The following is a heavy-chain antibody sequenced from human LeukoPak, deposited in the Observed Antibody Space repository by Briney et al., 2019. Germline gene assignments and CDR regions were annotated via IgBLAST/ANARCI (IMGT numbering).Heavy chain of an antibody. CDR1: GFTFSRYS. J-gene: IGHJ4*02. Sequence: GGSLRLSCAASGFTFSRYSMAWVRRAPGKGLEWVSAISGSGGSTFYADSVKGRFTISRDNSKNTLSLQMNSLRAEDTAVYYCAKDTVITRPYYFDFWGQGTLVTVSS. D-gene: IGHD4-23*01. V-gene: IGHV3-23*01. CDR2: ISGSGGST. CDR3: AKDTVITRPYYFDF.